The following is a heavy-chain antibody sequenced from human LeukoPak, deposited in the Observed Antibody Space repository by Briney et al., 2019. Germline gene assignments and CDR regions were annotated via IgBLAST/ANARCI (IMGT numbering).Heavy chain of an antibody. D-gene: IGHD2-15*01. Sequence: ASVKVSCKASGYTFTGYYMHWVRQAPGQGLEWMGWINPNSGGTNYAQKFQGRVTMTRDTSISTAYMELSRLRSDDTAVYYCATVPGYCSGGSCYSDYYYMDVWGKGTTVTVSS. CDR2: INPNSGGT. CDR3: ATVPGYCSGGSCYSDYYYMDV. V-gene: IGHV1-2*02. CDR1: GYTFTGYY. J-gene: IGHJ6*03.